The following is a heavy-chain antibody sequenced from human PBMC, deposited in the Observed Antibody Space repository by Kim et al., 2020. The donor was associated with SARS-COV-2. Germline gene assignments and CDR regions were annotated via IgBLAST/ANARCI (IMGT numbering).Heavy chain of an antibody. CDR2: INPNTGNP. D-gene: IGHD3-10*01. V-gene: IGHV7-4-1*04. J-gene: IGHJ5*02. CDR3: ARGGGILAADGSFGTNWFDP. CDR1: GYTLTSYP. Sequence: ASVKVSCKTSGYTLTSYPMNWVRQAPGQGLEWIGWINPNTGNPIYAQGFTGRFVLSLDTSVRMAYLHITNLEADDTALYYCARGGGILAADGSFGTNWFDPWGQGTLVTVSS.